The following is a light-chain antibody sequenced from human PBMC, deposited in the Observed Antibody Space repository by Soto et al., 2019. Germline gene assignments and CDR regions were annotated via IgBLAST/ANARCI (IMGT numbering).Light chain of an antibody. CDR3: QQRSDWPST. Sequence: DIELTQSPATLSLSPGERATLSCRASQSVSSYLAWYQQKPGQAPRLLIYDASNRASGIPARFSGSGYGPDFTLTISSLEPEDFAVSYCQQRSDWPSTFGGGTKVEIK. CDR1: QSVSSY. V-gene: IGKV3-11*01. CDR2: DAS. J-gene: IGKJ4*01.